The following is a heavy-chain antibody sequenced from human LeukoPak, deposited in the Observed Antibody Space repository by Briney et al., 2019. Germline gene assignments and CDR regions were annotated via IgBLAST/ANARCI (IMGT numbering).Heavy chain of an antibody. J-gene: IGHJ4*02. CDR1: GFTFSSYA. D-gene: IGHD3-22*01. V-gene: IGHV3-23*01. Sequence: GGSLRLSCAASGFTFSSYAMSWVRQAPGKGLEWVSAISGSGGSTYYADSVKGRFTISRDNSKNTLYLQMNSLRAEDTAVYYCAKDPYYYDSSGYFPFWGQGTLVTVSS. CDR2: ISGSGGST. CDR3: AKDPYYYDSSGYFPF.